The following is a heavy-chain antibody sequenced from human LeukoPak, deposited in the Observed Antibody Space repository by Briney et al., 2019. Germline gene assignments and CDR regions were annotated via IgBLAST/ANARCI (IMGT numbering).Heavy chain of an antibody. J-gene: IGHJ4*02. CDR2: ISSSGSTI. V-gene: IGHV3-48*03. CDR1: GFNFYNYE. CDR3: ARVFLFTAGRGSDY. Sequence: GGSLRLSCAASGFNFYNYEMNWVRQAPGRGLVWVSYISSSGSTIYYADSVRGRFTISRDNAKNSLYLQMNSLRAEDTAVYYCARVFLFTAGRGSDYWGQGTLVTVSS. D-gene: IGHD3-3*01.